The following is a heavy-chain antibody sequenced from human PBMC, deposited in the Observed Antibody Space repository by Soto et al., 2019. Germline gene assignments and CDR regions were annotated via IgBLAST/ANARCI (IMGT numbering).Heavy chain of an antibody. D-gene: IGHD2-2*02. V-gene: IGHV3-21*01. CDR2: ISYSSKYI. CDR1: GFTFHSYS. J-gene: IGHJ4*02. Sequence: VGSLRLSCEGSGFTFHSYSMYWIRRAPGKGLEWVASISYSSKYIYYGDSVKGRFTISRDDAKKSVYLQMNSLKVEDTAVYYCATRGIPRTEDYRGQGTLVTVSS. CDR3: ATRGIPRTEDY.